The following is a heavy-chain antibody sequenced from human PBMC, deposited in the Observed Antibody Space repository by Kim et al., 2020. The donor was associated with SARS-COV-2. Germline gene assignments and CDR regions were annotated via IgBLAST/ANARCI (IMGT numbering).Heavy chain of an antibody. V-gene: IGHV3-74*01. J-gene: IGHJ4*02. D-gene: IGHD2-21*02. Sequence: SADSVKGRFTISRDNAKNMLFLQMKSLRDEDTAVYYCAREVVTGNGGLKYWGQGTLVTVSS. CDR3: AREVVTGNGGLKY.